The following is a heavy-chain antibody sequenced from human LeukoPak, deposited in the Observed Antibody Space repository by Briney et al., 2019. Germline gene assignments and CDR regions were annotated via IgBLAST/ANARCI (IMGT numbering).Heavy chain of an antibody. D-gene: IGHD3-22*01. V-gene: IGHV3-49*04. J-gene: IGHJ4*02. CDR1: GFTFGDYA. CDR3: TRSYYYDSSGYYNS. Sequence: GGSLRLSCTASGFTFGDYAINWVRQAPGQGLEWVSFVRSKTYGGTTQYAASVKGRFTISRDDSKSIAYLQMDSLKTEDTAVYYCTRSYYYDSSGYYNSWGQGTLVTVSS. CDR2: VRSKTYGGTT.